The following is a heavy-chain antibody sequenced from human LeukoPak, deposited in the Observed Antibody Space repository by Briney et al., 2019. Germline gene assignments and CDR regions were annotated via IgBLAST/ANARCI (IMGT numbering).Heavy chain of an antibody. CDR3: AREKIVVVPAGYYYYYGMDV. D-gene: IGHD2-2*01. Sequence: GASVKVSCKASGYTFTSYYMHWVRQAPGQGLEWMGWMNPNSGNTGYAQKFQGRVTMTRNTSISTAYMELSSLRSEDTAVYYCAREKIVVVPAGYYYYYGMDVWGQGTTVTVSS. V-gene: IGHV1-8*02. CDR2: MNPNSGNT. J-gene: IGHJ6*02. CDR1: GYTFTSYY.